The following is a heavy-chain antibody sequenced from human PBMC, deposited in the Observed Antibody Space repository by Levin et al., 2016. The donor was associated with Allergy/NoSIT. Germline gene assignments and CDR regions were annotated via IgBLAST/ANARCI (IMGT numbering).Heavy chain of an antibody. CDR2: IYSGGST. D-gene: IGHD2-2*01. Sequence: VRQMPGKGLEWVSVIYSGGSTYYADSVKGRFTISRDNSKNTLYLQMNSLRAEDTAVYYCAKGKAAANDYYYGMDVWGQGTTVTVSS. CDR3: AKGKAAANDYYYGMDV. V-gene: IGHV3-53*01. J-gene: IGHJ6*02.